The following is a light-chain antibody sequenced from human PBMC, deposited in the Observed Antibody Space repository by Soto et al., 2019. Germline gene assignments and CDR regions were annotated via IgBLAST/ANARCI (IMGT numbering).Light chain of an antibody. Sequence: QSVLAQSPSVSAAPGQRVTISCSGSSSNIPYQFVSWYKQFPGMAPTLLIYDNSRRPSGVPDRFSATKSGPSATLDIAGLQTADEAVYYCASWDGDLDGFVFGPGTKVTVL. CDR1: SSNIPYQF. V-gene: IGLV1-51*01. CDR2: DNS. J-gene: IGLJ1*01. CDR3: ASWDGDLDGFV.